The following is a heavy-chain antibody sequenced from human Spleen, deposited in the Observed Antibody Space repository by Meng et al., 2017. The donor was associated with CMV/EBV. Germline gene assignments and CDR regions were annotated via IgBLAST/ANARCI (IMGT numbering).Heavy chain of an antibody. D-gene: IGHD4-11*01. CDR1: GVTFSGYT. Sequence: SGVTFSGYTMSWVRQAPGKGLEWVSSISSSNSYIYYADSLKGRFTISRDNAKNSLYLQMSNLRAEDTAVYYCAMKGEAFDYTWSFDNWGQGTLVTVSS. CDR3: AMKGEAFDYTWSFDN. V-gene: IGHV3-21*01. CDR2: ISSSNSYI. J-gene: IGHJ4*02.